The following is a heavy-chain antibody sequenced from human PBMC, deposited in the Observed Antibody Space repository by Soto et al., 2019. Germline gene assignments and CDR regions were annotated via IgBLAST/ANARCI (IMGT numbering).Heavy chain of an antibody. D-gene: IGHD3-3*01. J-gene: IGHJ5*02. Sequence: NPSETLSLTCTVSGGSISSYYWSWIRQPPGKGLEWIGYIYYSGSTNYNPSLKSRVTISVDTSKNQFSLKLSSVTAADTAAYYCARGPNYDFWSGYWEVYSNWFDPWGQGTLVTVSS. CDR3: ARGPNYDFWSGYWEVYSNWFDP. V-gene: IGHV4-59*01. CDR2: IYYSGST. CDR1: GGSISSYY.